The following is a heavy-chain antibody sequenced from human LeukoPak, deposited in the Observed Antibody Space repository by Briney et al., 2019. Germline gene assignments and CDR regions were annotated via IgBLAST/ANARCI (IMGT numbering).Heavy chain of an antibody. CDR3: AKVIRGGYGMDV. CDR2: ISDSSSLT. CDR1: GFTFSSFG. Sequence: PRGSLKLSCAASGFTFSSFGMNWVRQAPGKGLEWVSYISDSSSLTYYADAVQCRFTISRDNAKNSLSLQLNSLRDEDTAVYFCAKVIRGGYGMDVWGQGTTVTVSS. J-gene: IGHJ6*01. V-gene: IGHV3-48*02. D-gene: IGHD3-10*01.